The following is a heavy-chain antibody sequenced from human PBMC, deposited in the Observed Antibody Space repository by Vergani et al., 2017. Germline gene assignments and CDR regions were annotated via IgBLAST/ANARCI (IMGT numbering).Heavy chain of an antibody. CDR3: ARGRTEGYGSSWYSLDY. CDR1: GGSFSGYY. CDR2: INHSGST. J-gene: IGHJ4*02. Sequence: QVQLQQWGAGLLKPSETLSLTCAVYGGSFSGYYCSWIRQPPGKGLEWIGEINHSGSTNYNPSLKSRVTISVDTSKNQFSLKLSAVTAADTAVDYCARGRTEGYGSSWYSLDYWGQGTLVTVSS. D-gene: IGHD6-13*01. V-gene: IGHV4-34*01.